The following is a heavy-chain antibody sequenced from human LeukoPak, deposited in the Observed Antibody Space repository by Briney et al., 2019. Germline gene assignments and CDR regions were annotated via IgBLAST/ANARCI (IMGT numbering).Heavy chain of an antibody. Sequence: PSGTLSLTCAVSGGSISSSNWWSWVRQPPGKGLEWIGEIYHSGSTNYNPSLKSRVTISIDKSKNQFSLKLSSVTAADTAVYYCARARRYSGSYQSLDYWGQGTLVTVSS. CDR3: ARARRYSGSYQSLDY. J-gene: IGHJ4*02. V-gene: IGHV4-4*02. CDR1: GGSISSSNW. D-gene: IGHD1-26*01. CDR2: IYHSGST.